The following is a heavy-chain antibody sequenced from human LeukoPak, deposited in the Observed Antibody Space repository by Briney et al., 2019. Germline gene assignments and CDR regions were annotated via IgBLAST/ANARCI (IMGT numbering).Heavy chain of an antibody. V-gene: IGHV4-39*01. CDR2: IYYSGST. CDR1: GGSISSSSYY. Sequence: SETLSLTCTVSGGSISSSSYYWGWIRQPPGKGLEWIGSIYYSGSTYYNPSLKSRVTISVDTSKNQFSLKLSSVTAADTAVYYCARLVRYCSSTSCYRYRHFDYWGQGTLVTVSS. CDR3: ARLVRYCSSTSCYRYRHFDY. D-gene: IGHD2-2*01. J-gene: IGHJ4*02.